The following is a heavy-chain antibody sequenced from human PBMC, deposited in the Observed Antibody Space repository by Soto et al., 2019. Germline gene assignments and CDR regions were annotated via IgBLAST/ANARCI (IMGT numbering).Heavy chain of an antibody. J-gene: IGHJ4*02. CDR3: AKDMKWGGMTTIHYFDS. Sequence: EVQLVESGGGLVQPGRSLRLSCAASGFTVDDYAMHWVRQAPGKGLEWVSGISWNSETIDYAASVKGRFTISRNNAKSSLFLQMNSLRPDASDLYYCAKDMKWGGMTTIHYFDSWGQGTLVTVSS. CDR1: GFTVDDYA. V-gene: IGHV3-9*01. CDR2: ISWNSETI. D-gene: IGHD4-17*01.